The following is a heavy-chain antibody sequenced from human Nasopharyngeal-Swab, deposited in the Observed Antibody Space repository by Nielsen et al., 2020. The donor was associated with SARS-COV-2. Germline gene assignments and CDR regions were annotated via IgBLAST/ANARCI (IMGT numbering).Heavy chain of an antibody. V-gene: IGHV1-24*01. J-gene: IGHJ5*02. CDR1: GYTLTELS. D-gene: IGHD6-19*01. CDR2: FDPEDGET. Sequence: ASVKVSCKVSGYTLTELSMHWVRQAPGKGLEWMGGFDPEDGETIYAQKFQGRVTMTEDTSTDTAYMELSSLRSEDTVVYYCATGSIAVAGTYWFDPWGQGTLVTGSS. CDR3: ATGSIAVAGTYWFDP.